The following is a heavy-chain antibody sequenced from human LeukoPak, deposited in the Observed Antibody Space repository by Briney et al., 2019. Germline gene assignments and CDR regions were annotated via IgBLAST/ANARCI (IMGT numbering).Heavy chain of an antibody. D-gene: IGHD3-9*01. J-gene: IGHJ4*02. Sequence: SLRLSCAASGFTFSRYWMHWVRQAPGKGLVWVSRINSEGSSTSYADSVKGRFTISRDNAKNTLYLQMNSLRAEDTAVYYCARDRPDYDILTGYSNLFDYWGQGTLVTDSS. CDR3: ARDRPDYDILTGYSNLFDY. CDR1: GFTFSRYW. CDR2: INSEGSST. V-gene: IGHV3-74*01.